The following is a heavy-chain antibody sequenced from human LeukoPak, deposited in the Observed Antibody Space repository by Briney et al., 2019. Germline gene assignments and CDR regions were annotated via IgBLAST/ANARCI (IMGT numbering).Heavy chain of an antibody. CDR3: AKDQYSGYDSEDYYFEY. Sequence: GGSLRLSCAASGFTFSSCGMHWVRQAPGKGLAWAAFIRYDGSNKYYADSVKGRFTISRDNSKNTLYLQMDSLRAEDTALYYCAKDQYSGYDSEDYYFEYWGQGTLVTVSS. V-gene: IGHV3-30*02. CDR1: GFTFSSCG. J-gene: IGHJ4*02. D-gene: IGHD5-12*01. CDR2: IRYDGSNK.